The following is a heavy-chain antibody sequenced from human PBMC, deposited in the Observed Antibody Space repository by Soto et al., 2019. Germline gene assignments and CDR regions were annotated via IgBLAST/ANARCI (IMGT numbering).Heavy chain of an antibody. Sequence: QVQLVQSGAEVKKPGSSVKVSCKASGGTFSSYAISWVRQAPGQGLEWMGGIIPIFGTANYAQKFQGRVTITADESTSTAYMELSSLRSEDTAVYYCAREDRGGSYYFLYYGMDVWGQGTTVTVSS. CDR1: GGTFSSYA. J-gene: IGHJ6*02. V-gene: IGHV1-69*01. D-gene: IGHD1-26*01. CDR2: IIPIFGTA. CDR3: AREDRGGSYYFLYYGMDV.